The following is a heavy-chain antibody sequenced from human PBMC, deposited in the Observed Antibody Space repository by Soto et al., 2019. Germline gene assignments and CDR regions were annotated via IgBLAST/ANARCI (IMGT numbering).Heavy chain of an antibody. CDR3: ATDCSGGSRRIYYYYYYGTDV. CDR1: GFTFSSYA. V-gene: IGHV3-23*01. D-gene: IGHD2-15*01. J-gene: IGHJ6*04. CDR2: ISGSGGST. Sequence: PGGSLRLSCAASGFTFSSYAMSWVRQAPGKGLEWVSAISGSGGSTYYADSVKGRFTISRDNSKNTLYLQMNSLRAEDTAVYYCATDCSGGSRRIYYYYYYGTDVWGKGTTVTV.